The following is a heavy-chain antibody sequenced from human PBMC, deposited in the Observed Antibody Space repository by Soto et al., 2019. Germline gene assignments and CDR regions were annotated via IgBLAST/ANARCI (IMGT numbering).Heavy chain of an antibody. CDR3: ARGVGEDIVVVPAAIKTAYYYYGMDA. J-gene: IGHJ6*02. Sequence: ASVKVSCKASGYTFTSYYMHWVRQAPGQGLEWMGIINPSGGSTSYAQKFQGRVTMTRDTSTSTVYMELSSLRSEDTAVYYCARGVGEDIVVVPAAIKTAYYYYGMDAWGQGTTVTVSS. V-gene: IGHV1-46*01. D-gene: IGHD2-2*02. CDR2: INPSGGST. CDR1: GYTFTSYY.